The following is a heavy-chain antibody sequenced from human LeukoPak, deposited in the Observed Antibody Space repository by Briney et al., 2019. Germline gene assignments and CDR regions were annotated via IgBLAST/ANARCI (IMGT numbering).Heavy chain of an antibody. CDR1: GYSISSGYY. Sequence: PSETLSLTCAVSGYSISSGYYWGWIRQPPGKGLEWIGSIYHSGSTYYNPSLKSRVTISVDTSKNQFSLKLSSVTAADTAVYYCARMTSRNMDAWGKGTTVTVSS. J-gene: IGHJ6*03. V-gene: IGHV4-38-2*01. CDR2: IYHSGST. CDR3: ARMTSRNMDA.